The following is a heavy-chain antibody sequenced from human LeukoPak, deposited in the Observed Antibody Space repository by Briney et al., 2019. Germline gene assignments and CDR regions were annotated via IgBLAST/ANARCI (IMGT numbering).Heavy chain of an antibody. CDR1: GDSVNNTNYY. CDR3: ARVTYRSSSPFFNF. CDR2: INYRGNT. V-gene: IGHV4-39*07. J-gene: IGHJ4*02. D-gene: IGHD6-6*01. Sequence: SETLSPTCNVSGDSVNNTNYYWAWIRQPPGKGLEWIGSINYRGNTYFNPSLKSRITLSVDSSMNQFSLKLTSVTAADTAMFFCARVTYRSSSPFFNFWGQGTLVTVSS.